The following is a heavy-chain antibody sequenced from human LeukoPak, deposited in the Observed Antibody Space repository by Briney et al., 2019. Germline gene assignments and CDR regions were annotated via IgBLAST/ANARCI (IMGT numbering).Heavy chain of an antibody. CDR3: AKDIGWFDP. CDR1: GFTFRSYA. CDR2: ISGTGDSP. Sequence: GGSLRLSCAASGFTFRSYAMNWVRQAPGKGLEWVSAISGTGDSPHYADSVKGRFTISRDNSKNTLYLQMNSLRAEDTAFYYCAKDIGWFDPWGRGTLVTVSS. V-gene: IGHV3-23*01. J-gene: IGHJ5*02.